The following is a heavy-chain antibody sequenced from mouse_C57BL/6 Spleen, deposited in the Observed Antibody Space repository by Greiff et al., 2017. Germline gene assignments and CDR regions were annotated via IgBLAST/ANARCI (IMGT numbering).Heavy chain of an antibody. CDR1: GFTFSSYA. Sequence: EVKLMESGGGLVKPGGSLKLSCAASGFTFSSYAMSWVRQTPEKRLEWVATISDGGSYTYYPDNVKGRFTISRDNAKNNLYLQMSHLKSEDTAMYYCARDGDYYGSSYFDVWGTGTTVTVSS. CDR3: ARDGDYYGSSYFDV. D-gene: IGHD1-1*01. CDR2: ISDGGSYT. J-gene: IGHJ1*03. V-gene: IGHV5-4*01.